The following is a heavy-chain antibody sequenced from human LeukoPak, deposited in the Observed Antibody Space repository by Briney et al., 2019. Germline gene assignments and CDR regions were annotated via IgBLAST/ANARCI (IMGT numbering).Heavy chain of an antibody. V-gene: IGHV3-30*02. Sequence: GGSLRLSCAASGFSFNNYGMHWGRQAPGKGLEWVTFIQFDGGDKYYADSVKGRFTISRDNSKNTLYLQMNSLRAEDTAVYYCARDSGYSSSWGDYWGQGTLVTVSS. CDR1: GFSFNNYG. CDR3: ARDSGYSSSWGDY. D-gene: IGHD6-13*01. J-gene: IGHJ4*02. CDR2: IQFDGGDK.